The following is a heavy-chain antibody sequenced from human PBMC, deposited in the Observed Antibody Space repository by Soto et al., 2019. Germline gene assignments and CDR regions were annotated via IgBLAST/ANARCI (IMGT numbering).Heavy chain of an antibody. Sequence: ASVKVSCKASGYTFTSYAMHWVRQAPGQRLEWMGWTNAGNGNTKYSQKFQGRVTITRDTSASTAYMELSSLRSEDTAVYYCARDISGSYYDFWSGRYYYHYYMDVWGKGTKVTVSS. J-gene: IGHJ6*03. CDR1: GYTFTSYA. CDR3: ARDISGSYYDFWSGRYYYHYYMDV. D-gene: IGHD3-3*01. CDR2: TNAGNGNT. V-gene: IGHV1-3*01.